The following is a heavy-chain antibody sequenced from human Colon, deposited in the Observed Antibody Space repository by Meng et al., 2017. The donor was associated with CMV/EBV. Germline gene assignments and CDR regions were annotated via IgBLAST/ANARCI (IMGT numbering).Heavy chain of an antibody. Sequence: GGSLRLSCAASRFTVSTYYVSWARRAPGKGLEWVAVTYSSGATYYADSVRDRFTISRDNSEHTVYLQLNSLRVDDTAVYFCARHGSGWNTYSVDIWGQGTTVTVSS. V-gene: IGHV3-66*02. D-gene: IGHD6-19*01. CDR1: RFTVSTYY. CDR2: TYSSGAT. J-gene: IGHJ6*02. CDR3: ARHGSGWNTYSVDI.